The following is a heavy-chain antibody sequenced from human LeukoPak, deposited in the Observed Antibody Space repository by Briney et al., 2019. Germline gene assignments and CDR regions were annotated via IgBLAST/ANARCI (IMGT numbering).Heavy chain of an antibody. CDR1: GFTFSSHW. CDR3: ARGVLYSNGWYMRGYFDY. J-gene: IGHJ4*02. D-gene: IGHD6-19*01. V-gene: IGHV3-74*01. CDR2: INSDGSTT. Sequence: GGTLRLSCAASGFTFSSHWMHWVRQAPGKGLVWVSLINSDGSTTNYGDSVKGRFTISRDNAKNTLYLQKNSLRAEDTAVYYCARGVLYSNGWYMRGYFDYWGQGTLVTVSS.